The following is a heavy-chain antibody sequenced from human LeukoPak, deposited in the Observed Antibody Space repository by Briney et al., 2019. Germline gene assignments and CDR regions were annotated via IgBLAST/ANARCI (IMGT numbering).Heavy chain of an antibody. CDR1: GFTVSSNY. CDR3: ARLYSGHDFTVDDY. V-gene: IGHV3-53*04. D-gene: IGHD5-12*01. J-gene: IGHJ4*02. Sequence: PGGSLRLSCAASGFTVSSNYMSWVRQAPGKGLEWVSVIYSGGSTYYADSVKGRFTISRHNSKNTLYLQMNSLRAEDTAVYYCARLYSGHDFTVDDYWGQGTLVTVSS. CDR2: IYSGGST.